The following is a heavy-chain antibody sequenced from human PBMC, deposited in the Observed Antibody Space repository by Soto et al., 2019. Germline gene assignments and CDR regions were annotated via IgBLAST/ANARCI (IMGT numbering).Heavy chain of an antibody. Sequence: QVQLVESGGGVVLPGRSLRLSCAASGFTFSSYAMHWVRQAPGKGLEWVAVISYDGSNKYDADSVKGRFTISRDNSKNTMYLQMNSLRAEDTAVYYCARPLWRNDYNWGYFDLWGRGTLVTVSS. V-gene: IGHV3-30-3*01. J-gene: IGHJ2*01. CDR3: ARPLWRNDYNWGYFDL. D-gene: IGHD4-4*01. CDR2: ISYDGSNK. CDR1: GFTFSSYA.